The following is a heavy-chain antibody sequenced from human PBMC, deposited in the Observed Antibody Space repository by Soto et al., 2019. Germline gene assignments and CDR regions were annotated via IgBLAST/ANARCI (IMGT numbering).Heavy chain of an antibody. Sequence: EVQLVESGGGLVQPGGSLRLSCAASGFTFSSYSMNWVRQAPGKGLEWVSYISSSSSTIYYADSVKGRFTISRDNAKKSPYLQISSLRNEDTAVYYRLRDSAALNWYGPWCQGTLVTLSS. CDR3: LRDSAALNWYGP. CDR1: GFTFSSYS. CDR2: ISSSSSTI. J-gene: IGHJ5*02. D-gene: IGHD2-2*01. V-gene: IGHV3-48*02.